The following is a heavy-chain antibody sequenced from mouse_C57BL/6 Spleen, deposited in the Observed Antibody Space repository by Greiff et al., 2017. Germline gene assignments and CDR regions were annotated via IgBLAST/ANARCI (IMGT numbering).Heavy chain of an antibody. CDR1: GFTFTDYY. V-gene: IGHV7-3*01. CDR3: ARPNYYDGYLFAY. D-gene: IGHD2-3*01. CDR2: IRNKANGYTT. J-gene: IGHJ3*01. Sequence: EVQLVESGGGLVQPGGSLSLSCAASGFTFTDYYMSWVRQPPGKALEWLGFIRNKANGYTTEYSASVKGRFTISRDNSQSILYLQMNALRAEDSATYYCARPNYYDGYLFAYWGQGTLVTVSA.